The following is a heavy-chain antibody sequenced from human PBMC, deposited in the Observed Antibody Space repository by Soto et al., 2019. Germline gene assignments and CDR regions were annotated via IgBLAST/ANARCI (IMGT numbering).Heavy chain of an antibody. D-gene: IGHD2-8*01. CDR2: ISSNGGST. Sequence: HPGGSLRLSCAASGFTFSSYAMHWVRQAPGKGLEYVSAISSNGGSTYYANSVKGRFTISRDNSKNTLYLQMGSLRAEDMAVYYCARDRCTNGVCPTDYWGQGTLVTVSS. CDR1: GFTFSSYA. CDR3: ARDRCTNGVCPTDY. J-gene: IGHJ4*02. V-gene: IGHV3-64*01.